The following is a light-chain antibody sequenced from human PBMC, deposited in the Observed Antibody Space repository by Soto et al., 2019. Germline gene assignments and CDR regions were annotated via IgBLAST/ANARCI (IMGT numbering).Light chain of an antibody. V-gene: IGLV2-8*01. CDR1: STDVGAYNY. CDR3: SSYAGSNSFV. CDR2: EVT. Sequence: PALTQPPSASGSPGQSVTISCTGTSTDVGAYNYVSWYQQRPGKAPKLMIFEVTKRPSGVPDRFSGSKSGNTASLTVSGVQADDEADYYCSSYAGSNSFVFGTGTKV. J-gene: IGLJ1*01.